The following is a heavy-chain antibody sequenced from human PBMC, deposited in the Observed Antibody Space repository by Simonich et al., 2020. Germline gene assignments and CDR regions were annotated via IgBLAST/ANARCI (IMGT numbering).Heavy chain of an antibody. D-gene: IGHD6-13*01. CDR1: GYSISSGYY. Sequence: QVHLQESGPGLVKPSETLSRTCAVSGYSISSGYYWGWIRQPQGKGLEWIGSIYHSGRTYYTPSLKSRVTISVDTSKNQFSLKLSSVTAADTAVYYCARVGYSNYYYYGMDVWGQGTTVTVSS. CDR3: ARVGYSNYYYYGMDV. V-gene: IGHV4-38-2*01. CDR2: IYHSGRT. J-gene: IGHJ6*02.